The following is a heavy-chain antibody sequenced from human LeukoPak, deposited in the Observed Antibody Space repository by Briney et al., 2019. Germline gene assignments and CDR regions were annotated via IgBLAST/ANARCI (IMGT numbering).Heavy chain of an antibody. V-gene: IGHV3-66*04. J-gene: IGHJ4*02. CDR2: IYSGGST. D-gene: IGHD4-17*01. CDR1: GFTVSSNY. CDR3: AKPLAYGDYVNYFDY. Sequence: SLRLSCAASGFTVSSNYMSWVRQAPGKGLEWVSVIYSGGSTYYADSVKGRFTISRDSSKNTLYLQVNSLRAEDTAVYYCAKPLAYGDYVNYFDYWGQGTLVTVSS.